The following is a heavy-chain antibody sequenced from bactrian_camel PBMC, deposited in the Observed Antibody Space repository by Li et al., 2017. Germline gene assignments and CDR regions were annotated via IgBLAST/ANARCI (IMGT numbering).Heavy chain of an antibody. Sequence: HVQLVESGGGLVQPGDSVRLSCVASGFHVRSYYMIWARQVPGKGLEWLTSIYSDGGKTYALDSLKGRFTISRNDLNDTTYLQMDNVKSEDTALYYCGTRYPGSWYRPYWGQGTQVTVS. J-gene: IGHJ4*01. CDR2: IYSDGGKT. V-gene: IGHV3-2*01. D-gene: IGHD6*01. CDR3: GTRYPGSWYRPY. CDR1: GFHVRSYY.